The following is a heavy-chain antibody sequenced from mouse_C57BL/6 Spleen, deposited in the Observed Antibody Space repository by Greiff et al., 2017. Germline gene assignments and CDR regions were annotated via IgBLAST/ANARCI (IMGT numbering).Heavy chain of an antibody. Sequence: QVQLQQSGAELVRPGTSVKVSCKASGYAFTNYLIEWVKQRPGQGLEWIGVINPGSGGTNDNEKFKGKATLTADKSSSTAYMQLSSLASEDYAVYFCAREGLRRPGYFDVWGTGTTVTVSS. V-gene: IGHV1-54*01. CDR2: INPGSGGT. CDR3: AREGLRRPGYFDV. J-gene: IGHJ1*03. CDR1: GYAFTNYL. D-gene: IGHD2-4*01.